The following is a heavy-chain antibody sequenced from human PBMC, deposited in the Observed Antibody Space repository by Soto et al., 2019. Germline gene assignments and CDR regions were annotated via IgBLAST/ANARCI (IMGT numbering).Heavy chain of an antibody. CDR1: GFPLSSSG. J-gene: IGHJ6*02. V-gene: IGHV3-66*01. CDR2: IYSGGST. CDR3: ASYGDYDTRLYGMDV. Sequence: EVQLLQSGGGLVQPGGSLRLSCGASGFPLSSSGMTWVRQAPGKGLEWVSVIYSGGSTYYADSVKGRFTISRDNSKNTLYLQMNSLRAEDTAVYYCASYGDYDTRLYGMDVWGQGTTVTVSS. D-gene: IGHD4-17*01.